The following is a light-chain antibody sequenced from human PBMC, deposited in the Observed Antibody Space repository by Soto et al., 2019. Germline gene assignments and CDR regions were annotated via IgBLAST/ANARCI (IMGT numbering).Light chain of an antibody. CDR3: SSYTSSSTPYV. CDR1: SSDVGGYNY. CDR2: EVS. J-gene: IGLJ1*01. V-gene: IGLV2-14*01. Sequence: QSVLTQPASVSGSPGQSITISCTGTSSDVGGYNYVSWYQQHPGKAPKLMIYEVSNRPSGVSNRFSGSKSGNTASLTISGLQAEDDADYYCSSYTSSSTPYVFGTGTKHTVL.